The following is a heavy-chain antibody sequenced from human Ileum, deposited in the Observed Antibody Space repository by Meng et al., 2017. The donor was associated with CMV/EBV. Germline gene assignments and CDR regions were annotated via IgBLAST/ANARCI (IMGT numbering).Heavy chain of an antibody. Sequence: ASVKVSCKASGYSFTDYYMHWLRRAPGQGLEWIRWINLDTYDTQYAQKFQGRVTLTRDTSINTAYMELSRLTHEDTAVYYCARDPGCDDPRCYGIRWDLWGQGTLVTVSS. CDR1: GYSFTDYY. V-gene: IGHV1-2*02. D-gene: IGHD2-2*01. CDR2: INLDTYDT. CDR3: ARDPGCDDPRCYGIRWDL. J-gene: IGHJ5*02.